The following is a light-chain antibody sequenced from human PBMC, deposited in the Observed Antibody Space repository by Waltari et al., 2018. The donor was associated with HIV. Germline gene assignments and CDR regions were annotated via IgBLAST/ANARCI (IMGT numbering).Light chain of an antibody. V-gene: IGLV1-47*01. CDR1: SSTIGSNY. CDR2: RDN. Sequence: QSVLTQPPSASETPGQRVTISCSGSSSTIGSNYVYWYQQPPGTAPKLLIYRDNQRPSGVPDRFSGSRSGTSASLAISGLRSEDEADYYCAAWDDSLSVVVFGGGTKLTVL. CDR3: AAWDDSLSVVV. J-gene: IGLJ2*01.